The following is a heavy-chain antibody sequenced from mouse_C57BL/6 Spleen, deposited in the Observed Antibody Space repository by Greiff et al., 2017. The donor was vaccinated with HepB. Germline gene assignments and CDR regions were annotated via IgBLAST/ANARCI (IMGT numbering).Heavy chain of an antibody. J-gene: IGHJ4*01. D-gene: IGHD2-10*02. CDR1: GYTFTSYW. Sequence: VQLQQPGAELVKPGASVTLSCKASGYTFTSYWMPWVKQRPGQGLEWIGVIHPNSGSTNYNEKFKSKATLTVDTSSSTAYMQLSSLTSEDSAVYYCARTEYGNCYGIDYWGQGTLVTVSS. CDR2: IHPNSGST. V-gene: IGHV1-64*01. CDR3: ARTEYGNCYGIDY.